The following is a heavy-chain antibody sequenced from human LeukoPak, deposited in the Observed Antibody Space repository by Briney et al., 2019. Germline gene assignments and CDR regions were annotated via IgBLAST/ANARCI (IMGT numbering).Heavy chain of an antibody. Sequence: PSETLSLTCTVSGGSISSYYWSWIRQPPGQGLEWMGYIFTSGGPTYNPSLKSRVTISVDTSKNQFSLKLSSVTAADTAVYYCARRAGRFDNRFDPWGQGILVTVSS. D-gene: IGHD3-16*01. CDR2: IFTSGGP. CDR3: ARRAGRFDNRFDP. V-gene: IGHV4-4*09. CDR1: GGSISSYY. J-gene: IGHJ5*02.